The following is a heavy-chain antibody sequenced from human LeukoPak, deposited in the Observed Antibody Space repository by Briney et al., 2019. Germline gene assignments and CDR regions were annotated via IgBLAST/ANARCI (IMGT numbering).Heavy chain of an antibody. Sequence: GRSLRLSCAASGFTFSSYAMHWVRQAPGKGLEWVAVISYDGSNKYYADSVKGRFTISRDNSKNTLYLQMNSLRAEDTAVYYCARADDYGDYGNRGAYFDYWGQGTLVTVSS. V-gene: IGHV3-30-3*01. CDR1: GFTFSSYA. D-gene: IGHD4-17*01. CDR2: ISYDGSNK. J-gene: IGHJ4*02. CDR3: ARADDYGDYGNRGAYFDY.